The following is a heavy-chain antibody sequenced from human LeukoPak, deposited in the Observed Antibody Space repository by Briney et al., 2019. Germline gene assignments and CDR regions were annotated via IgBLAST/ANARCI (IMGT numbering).Heavy chain of an antibody. Sequence: PSQTLSLTCTVSGGSISSGSYYWSWIRQPAGKVLGWIGRIYTSGSTSYNPSLKSRVTITVDTSKSQFSLKLSSVTAADTAVYYCARVQRIMITFGGVIAPWGQGTLVTVST. CDR2: IYTSGST. J-gene: IGHJ5*02. CDR3: ARVQRIMITFGGVIAP. V-gene: IGHV4-61*02. CDR1: GGSISSGSYY. D-gene: IGHD3-16*01.